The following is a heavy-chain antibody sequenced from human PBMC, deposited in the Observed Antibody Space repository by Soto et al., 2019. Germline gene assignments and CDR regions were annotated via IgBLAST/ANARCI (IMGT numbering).Heavy chain of an antibody. V-gene: IGHV1-18*04. CDR1: GYPFGTYA. CDR2: ISTNSGNT. J-gene: IGHJ4*02. D-gene: IGHD1-7*01. Sequence: ASVKVSCKASGYPFGTYAITWVRQAPGQGLEWVGWISTNSGNTYYAQNFQGRVTLTTDTSTTTAYMEFRSLTSEDTAIYYCARTYNWNSEGFDHWGQGTLVTVSS. CDR3: ARTYNWNSEGFDH.